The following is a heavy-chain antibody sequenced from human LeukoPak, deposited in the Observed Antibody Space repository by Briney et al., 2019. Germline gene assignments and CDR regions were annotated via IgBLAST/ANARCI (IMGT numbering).Heavy chain of an antibody. CDR3: ARETQWYSGYGAQVDY. D-gene: IGHD5-12*01. CDR1: GFTFSSYS. CDR2: ISSSSSTT. Sequence: PGGSLRLPCAASGFTFSSYSMNWVRQAPGKGLEWVSYISSSSSTTYYADSVKGRFTISRDNAKNSLYLQMNSLRAEDTAVYYCARETQWYSGYGAQVDYWGQGTLVTVSS. J-gene: IGHJ4*02. V-gene: IGHV3-48*01.